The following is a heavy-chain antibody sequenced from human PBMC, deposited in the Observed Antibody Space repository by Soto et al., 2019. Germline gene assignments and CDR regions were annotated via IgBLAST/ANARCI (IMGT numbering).Heavy chain of an antibody. CDR1: GFTFSSYW. J-gene: IGHJ1*01. Sequence: EVQLVESGGGLVQPGGSLRLSCAASGFTFSSYWMTWVRQAPGKGLEWVANIKQDGSENYYVDSVKGRLTISRDNAKKPLYLQMDSLRAEDTAVYYCVIGGAMGGYFLHWGQGTLVTVSS. CDR2: IKQDGSEN. CDR3: VIGGAMGGYFLH. V-gene: IGHV3-7*01. D-gene: IGHD1-26*01.